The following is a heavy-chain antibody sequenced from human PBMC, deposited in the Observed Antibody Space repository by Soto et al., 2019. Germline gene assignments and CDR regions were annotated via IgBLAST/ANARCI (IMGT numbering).Heavy chain of an antibody. J-gene: IGHJ3*02. Sequence: SETLSLTCTVSGGSISSYYWSWIWQPPGKGLEWIGYIYYSGSTNYNPSLKSRVTISVDTSKNQFSLKLSSVTAADTAVYYCARAHYDFWSGYFSGGCAFDIWGQGTMVTVSS. V-gene: IGHV4-59*01. CDR3: ARAHYDFWSGYFSGGCAFDI. CDR2: IYYSGST. D-gene: IGHD3-3*01. CDR1: GGSISSYY.